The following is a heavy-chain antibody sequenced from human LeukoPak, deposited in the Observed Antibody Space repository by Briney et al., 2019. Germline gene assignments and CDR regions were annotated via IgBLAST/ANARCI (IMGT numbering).Heavy chain of an antibody. CDR1: GYTFTSYG. CDR3: ARGERYDGGFDY. J-gene: IGHJ4*02. V-gene: IGHV1-8*02. CDR2: MNPNSGNT. Sequence: ASVKVSCKASGYTFTSYGISRVRRAPGQGLEWMGWMNPNSGNTGYAQKFQGRVTMTRNTSISTAYMELSSLRSEDTAVYYCARGERYDGGFDYWGQGTLVTVSS. D-gene: IGHD3-16*01.